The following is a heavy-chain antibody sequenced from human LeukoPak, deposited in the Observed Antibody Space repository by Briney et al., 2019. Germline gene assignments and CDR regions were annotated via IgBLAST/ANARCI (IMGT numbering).Heavy chain of an antibody. CDR3: AKGEQQLGEPDY. Sequence: GGSLRLSCAASGLSFSSYAMSWVRQAPGKGLEWVSAISGSAGSTYYADSVKGRFTISRDNSKNSLYLQMNSLRTEDTALYYCAKGEQQLGEPDYWGQGTLVTVSS. D-gene: IGHD6-13*01. V-gene: IGHV3-23*01. CDR2: ISGSAGST. J-gene: IGHJ4*02. CDR1: GLSFSSYA.